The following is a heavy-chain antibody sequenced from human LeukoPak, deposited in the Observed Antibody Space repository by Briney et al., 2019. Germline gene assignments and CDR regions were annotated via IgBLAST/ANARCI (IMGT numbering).Heavy chain of an antibody. CDR3: ARTRKKLDYYGMDV. D-gene: IGHD4-23*01. CDR1: GYTFTGYY. V-gene: IGHV1-2*02. Sequence: GVSVKVSCKASGYTFTGYYMHWVRQAPGQGLEWMGWINPNSGGTNYAQKFQGRVTMTRDTSISTAYMEPNRLRSDDTAVYYCARTRKKLDYYGMDVWGQGTTVTVSS. CDR2: INPNSGGT. J-gene: IGHJ6*02.